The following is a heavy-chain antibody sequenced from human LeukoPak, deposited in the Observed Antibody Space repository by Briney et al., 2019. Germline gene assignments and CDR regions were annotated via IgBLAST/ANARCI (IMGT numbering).Heavy chain of an antibody. CDR3: ARDQPLLDYYDSSGGMVD. J-gene: IGHJ4*02. CDR2: ITPIFGTA. Sequence: SVKVSCKASGGTFSSYAISWVRQAPGQGLEWMGRITPIFGTANYAQKFQGRVTITTDESTSTAYMELSSLRSEDTAVYYCARDQPLLDYYDSSGGMVDWGQGTLVTVSS. D-gene: IGHD3-22*01. V-gene: IGHV1-69*05. CDR1: GGTFSSYA.